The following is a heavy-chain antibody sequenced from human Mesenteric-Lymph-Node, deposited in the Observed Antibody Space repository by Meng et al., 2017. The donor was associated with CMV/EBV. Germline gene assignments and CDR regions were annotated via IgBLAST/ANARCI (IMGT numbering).Heavy chain of an antibody. V-gene: IGHV3-30*04. CDR1: GFTFSSYA. J-gene: IGHJ4*02. D-gene: IGHD4-17*01. CDR3: AKLATVTTFYVFDY. Sequence: GESLKISCAASGFTFSSYAMHWVRQAPGKGLEWVAVISYDGSNKYYADSVKGRFTISRDNSKNTLYLQMNSLRADDTAVYYCAKLATVTTFYVFDYWGQGTLVTVSS. CDR2: ISYDGSNK.